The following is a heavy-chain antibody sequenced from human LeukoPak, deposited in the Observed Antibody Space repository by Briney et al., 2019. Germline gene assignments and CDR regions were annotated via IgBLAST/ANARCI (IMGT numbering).Heavy chain of an antibody. V-gene: IGHV3-7*01. CDR2: IHDDGIVT. D-gene: IGHD3-16*01. J-gene: IGHJ4*02. CDR1: GFTFTAYA. Sequence: PGGSLRLSCAASGFTFTAYARSWFRQTPEKGLEWVANIHDDGIVTHYVDSVKGRFTISRDNARNSVNLQLNSLRVEDTALYYCARGRGWVDHWGQGTLVTVSS. CDR3: ARGRGWVDH.